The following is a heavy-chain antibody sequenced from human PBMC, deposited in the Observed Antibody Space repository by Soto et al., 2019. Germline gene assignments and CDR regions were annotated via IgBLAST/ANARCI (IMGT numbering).Heavy chain of an antibody. CDR3: ARNAYSGGGCYTFEY. D-gene: IGHD2-21*01. J-gene: IGHJ4*02. CDR2: IYYSGST. V-gene: IGHV4-59*08. Sequence: PQEAFCVSRSGSCGAIRRGDWRWSRQPPGKGREWIGYIYYSGSTNDNPSLKSRVTISVDTSKNQFSLKLSSVTAADTAVYYCARNAYSGGGCYTFEYWSQGSLVTVS. CDR1: CGAIRRGD.